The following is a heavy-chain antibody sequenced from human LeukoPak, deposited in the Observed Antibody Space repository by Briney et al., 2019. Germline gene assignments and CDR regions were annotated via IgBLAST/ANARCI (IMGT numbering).Heavy chain of an antibody. V-gene: IGHV1-24*01. CDR1: GYTLTELS. CDR3: ATDSKGYYGSGSFLPDY. Sequence: GASVKVSCKVSGYTLTELSMHWVRQAPGKGLEWMGGFDPEDGETIYAQKFQGRVTMTEDTSTDTAYMELSSLRSEDTAVYYCATDSKGYYGSGSFLPDYWGQGTLVTVSS. CDR2: FDPEDGET. D-gene: IGHD3-10*01. J-gene: IGHJ4*02.